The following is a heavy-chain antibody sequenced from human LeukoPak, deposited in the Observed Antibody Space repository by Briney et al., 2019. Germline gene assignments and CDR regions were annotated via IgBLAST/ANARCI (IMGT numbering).Heavy chain of an antibody. Sequence: PSETLSLTCTVSGGPISSYYWSWIRQPAGKGLEWIGRIYTSGSTNYNPSLKSRVTMSVDTSKNQFSLKLSSVTAADTAVYYCARDTTSYYYDSSGYWPNWGQGTLVTVSS. CDR2: IYTSGST. J-gene: IGHJ4*02. V-gene: IGHV4-4*07. D-gene: IGHD3-22*01. CDR1: GGPISSYY. CDR3: ARDTTSYYYDSSGYWPN.